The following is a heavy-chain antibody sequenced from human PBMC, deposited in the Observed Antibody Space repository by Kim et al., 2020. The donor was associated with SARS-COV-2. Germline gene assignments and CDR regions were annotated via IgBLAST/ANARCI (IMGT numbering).Heavy chain of an antibody. CDR3: ARQPTYSSCYFDY. J-gene: IGHJ4*02. Sequence: GESLKISCKGSGYSFTSYWISWVRQMPGKGLEWMGRIDPSDSYTNYSPSFQGHVTISADKSISTAYLQCSSLKASDTAMYYCARQPTYSSCYFDYWGQGTLVTVSS. CDR2: IDPSDSYT. D-gene: IGHD6-19*01. V-gene: IGHV5-10-1*01. CDR1: GYSFTSYW.